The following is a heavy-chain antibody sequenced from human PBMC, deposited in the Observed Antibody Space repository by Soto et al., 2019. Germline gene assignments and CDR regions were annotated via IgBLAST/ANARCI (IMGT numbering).Heavy chain of an antibody. Sequence: ASEKVSCKASGGTFSSYAISWVRQAPGQGLEWVGGIIPRFGTANYAQKFQGRVTITADESTSTAYMELSSLRSEDTAMYYCAKVKYDSSGYYRNFDYWGQGTLVTVSS. D-gene: IGHD3-22*01. J-gene: IGHJ4*02. CDR3: AKVKYDSSGYYRNFDY. V-gene: IGHV1-69*13. CDR1: GGTFSSYA. CDR2: IIPRFGTA.